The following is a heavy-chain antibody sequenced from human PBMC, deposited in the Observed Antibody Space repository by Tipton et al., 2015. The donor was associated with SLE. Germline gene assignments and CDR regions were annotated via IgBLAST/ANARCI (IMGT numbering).Heavy chain of an antibody. Sequence: QSGPEVKKPGASVRVSCKTSGYTFTKYGITWVRQAPGQGLEWMGWISPYNGNTNIAQKFQGRVTMTTDESTSTASMDLTSLRSGDTALYYCASLGAARGYWGQGKLVTVSS. CDR1: GYTFTKYG. CDR2: ISPYNGNT. D-gene: IGHD3-16*01. V-gene: IGHV1-18*01. CDR3: ASLGAARGY. J-gene: IGHJ4*02.